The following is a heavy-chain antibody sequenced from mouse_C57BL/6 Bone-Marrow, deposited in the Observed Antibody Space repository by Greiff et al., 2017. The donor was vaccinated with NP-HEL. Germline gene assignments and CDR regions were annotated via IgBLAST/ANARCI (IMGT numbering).Heavy chain of an antibody. CDR2: IDPSDSYT. D-gene: IGHD1-2*01. V-gene: IGHV1-69*01. CDR1: GYTFTSYW. Sequence: QVQLQQPGTELVKPGASVKLSCKASGYTFTSYWMHWVKQRPGQGLEWIGEIDPSDSYTNYNQKFKGKSTLTVDKSSSTAYMQLSSLTSEDSAVYYCAQGIKRRGAWFAYWGQGTLVTVSA. CDR3: AQGIKRRGAWFAY. J-gene: IGHJ3*01.